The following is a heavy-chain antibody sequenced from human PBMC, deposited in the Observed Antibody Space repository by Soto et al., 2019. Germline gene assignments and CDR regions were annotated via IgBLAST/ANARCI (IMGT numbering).Heavy chain of an antibody. CDR2: INHSGSP. CDR1: GGSFSGYY. J-gene: IGHJ6*02. V-gene: IGHV4-34*01. D-gene: IGHD3-16*01. CDR3: ARVVWGSYSDDYGMDV. Sequence: QVQLQQWGAGLLKPSETLSLTCAVYGGSFSGYYWSWIRQPPGKGLEWIGEINHSGSPNYNPSLKSRVTISVDTSKNQFSLKLSSVTAADTAVYYCARVVWGSYSDDYGMDVWGQGTTVTVPS.